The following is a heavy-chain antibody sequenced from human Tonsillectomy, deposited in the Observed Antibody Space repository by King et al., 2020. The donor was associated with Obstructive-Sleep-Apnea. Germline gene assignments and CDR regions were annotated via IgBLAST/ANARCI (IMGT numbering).Heavy chain of an antibody. CDR1: GFTFSRYG. CDR2: VTENGANT. D-gene: IGHD4-23*01. V-gene: IGHV3-23*04. Sequence: VQLVESGGGLVQPGGSLRVSCAASGFTFSRYGMSWVRQAPGEGLEWVSRVTENGANTYYADSVKGRFTIYRDASKNTVYLQMNSLRVEDTAFYYSAKDFTRWSFDYWGQGTLVTVSS. J-gene: IGHJ4*02. CDR3: AKDFTRWSFDY.